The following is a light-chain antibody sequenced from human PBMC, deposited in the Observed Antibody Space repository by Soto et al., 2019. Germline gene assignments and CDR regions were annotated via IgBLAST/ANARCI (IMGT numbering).Light chain of an antibody. CDR3: ATWDRSLTGEV. V-gene: IGLV1-51*01. CDR2: DSN. Sequence: QSVLTQPPSVSAAPGQKVTISCSGSSSNIGNNYVSWFQQLPVTAPKLLIYDSNKRPSGIPDRFSGSKSGTSATLDITGLRTGDEADYYCATWDRSLTGEVFGGGTKVTVL. CDR1: SSNIGNNY. J-gene: IGLJ2*01.